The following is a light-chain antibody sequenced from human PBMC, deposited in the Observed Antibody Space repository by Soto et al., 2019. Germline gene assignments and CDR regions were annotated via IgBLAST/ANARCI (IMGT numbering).Light chain of an antibody. Sequence: QSVLTQPPSASGTPGQRVTISCSGSSSNIGSNYVYWYQQLPATAPKLLIYRNNQRPSGVPDRFSGSKSGTSASLAISGLRSEDEADHYCSAWDDSLSGPVFGGGTKLTVL. V-gene: IGLV1-47*01. CDR2: RNN. CDR1: SSNIGSNY. CDR3: SAWDDSLSGPV. J-gene: IGLJ2*01.